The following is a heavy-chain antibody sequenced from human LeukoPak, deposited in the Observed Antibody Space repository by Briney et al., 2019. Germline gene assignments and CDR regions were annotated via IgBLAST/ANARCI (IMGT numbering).Heavy chain of an antibody. V-gene: IGHV4-61*02. CDR2: ISSSGST. CDR3: ARGPYSYDSSGAFDI. Sequence: SETLPLTCTVSGDSISSGDYYWSWIRQPAGKGLEWIGRISSSGSTNYNPSLKSRVTISVDTSKNQFSLKLSSVTAADTALYFCARGPYSYDSSGAFDIWGQGTMVTVSS. D-gene: IGHD3-22*01. CDR1: GDSISSGDYY. J-gene: IGHJ3*02.